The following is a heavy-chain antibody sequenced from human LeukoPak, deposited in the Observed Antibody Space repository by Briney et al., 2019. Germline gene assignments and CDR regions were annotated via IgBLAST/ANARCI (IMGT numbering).Heavy chain of an antibody. D-gene: IGHD3-16*01. CDR3: ARDHRPGYEGYYFDY. V-gene: IGHV4-4*07. J-gene: IGHJ4*02. Sequence: SETLSLTCTVSGGSISFYYWSWIRQPAGKGLEWIGRIYTSGSTNYNPSLKSRVTMSVDPSKNQFSLKLSSVTAADTAVYFCARDHRPGYEGYYFDYWGQGTLVTVSS. CDR1: GGSISFYY. CDR2: IYTSGST.